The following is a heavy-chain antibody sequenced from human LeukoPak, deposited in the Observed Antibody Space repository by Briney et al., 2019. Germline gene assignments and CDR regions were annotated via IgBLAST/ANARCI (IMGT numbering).Heavy chain of an antibody. CDR3: AKVSREWELRDY. D-gene: IGHD1-26*01. CDR2: ISGSGGST. Sequence: GGSLRLSCAASGFTFSSSAMSWVRQAPGKGLEWVSAISGSGGSTYYADSVKGRFTISRDNSKNTLYLQMNSLRAEDTAVYYCAKVSREWELRDYWGQGTLVTVSS. V-gene: IGHV3-23*01. J-gene: IGHJ4*02. CDR1: GFTFSSSA.